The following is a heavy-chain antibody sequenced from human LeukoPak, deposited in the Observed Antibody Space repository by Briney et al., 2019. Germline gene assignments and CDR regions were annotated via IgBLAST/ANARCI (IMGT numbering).Heavy chain of an antibody. CDR2: ISYDGSNK. J-gene: IGHJ4*02. CDR3: AKGRGGSYFSYDY. Sequence: PGGSLRLSCAASGFTFSSYGMHWVRQAPGKGLEWVAVISYDGSNKYYADSVKGRFTISRDNSKNTLYLQMNSLRAEDTAIYYCAKGRGGSYFSYDYWGQGTLVTVSS. D-gene: IGHD1-26*01. V-gene: IGHV3-30*18. CDR1: GFTFSSYG.